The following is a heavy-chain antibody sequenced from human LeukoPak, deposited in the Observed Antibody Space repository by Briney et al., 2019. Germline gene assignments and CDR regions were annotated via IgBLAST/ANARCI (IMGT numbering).Heavy chain of an antibody. V-gene: IGHV3-23*01. CDR3: AKGVITFGGVIAPGVYYFDY. J-gene: IGHJ4*02. D-gene: IGHD3-16*02. CDR2: ISGSGGST. CDR1: GFTFSSYA. Sequence: GGSLRLSCAASGFTFSSYAMSWVRQAPGKGLEWVSAISGSGGSTYYADSVKGRFTISRDNSKNTPYLQMNSLRAEDTAVYYCAKGVITFGGVIAPGVYYFDYWGQGTLVTVSS.